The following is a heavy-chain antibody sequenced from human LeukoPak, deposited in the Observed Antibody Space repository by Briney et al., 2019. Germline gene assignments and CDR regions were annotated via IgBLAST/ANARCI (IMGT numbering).Heavy chain of an antibody. D-gene: IGHD3-22*01. CDR2: IIPIFGTA. J-gene: IGHJ5*02. Sequence: SVKVSCKASGGTFSSYAISWVRQAPGQGLEWMGGIIPIFGTANYAQKFQGRVTITADESTSTAYMELSSLRSEDTAVYYCTTYYYDSSGYPRRFDPWGQGNPGHRLL. CDR1: GGTFSSYA. CDR3: TTYYYDSSGYPRRFDP. V-gene: IGHV1-69*13.